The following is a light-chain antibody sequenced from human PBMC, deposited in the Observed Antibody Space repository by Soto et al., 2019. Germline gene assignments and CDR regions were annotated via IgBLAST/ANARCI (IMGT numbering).Light chain of an antibody. CDR3: AAWDDSLSGLNYV. V-gene: IGLV1-40*01. CDR1: SSNIGAGYD. J-gene: IGLJ1*01. CDR2: GNN. Sequence: QSVLTQPPSVSGAPGQRVTISCTGSSSNIGAGYDVHWYQQLPGTAPKLLIYGNNQRPSGVPDRFSGSKSGTSASLAISGLRSEDEADYYCAAWDDSLSGLNYVFGTGTQLTVL.